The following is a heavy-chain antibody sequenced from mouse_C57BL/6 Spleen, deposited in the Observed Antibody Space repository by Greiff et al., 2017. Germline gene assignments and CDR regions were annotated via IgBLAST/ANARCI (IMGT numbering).Heavy chain of an antibody. CDR3: ARSEDYGSSYDYYAMDY. Sequence: EVQLQQSGPELVKPGASVKIPCKASGYTFTDYNMDWVKQSHGKSLEWIGDINPNNGGTIYNQKFKGKATLTVDKSSSTAYMELRSLTSEDTAVYYCARSEDYGSSYDYYAMDYWGQGTSVTVSS. D-gene: IGHD1-1*01. J-gene: IGHJ4*01. CDR2: INPNNGGT. CDR1: GYTFTDYN. V-gene: IGHV1-18*01.